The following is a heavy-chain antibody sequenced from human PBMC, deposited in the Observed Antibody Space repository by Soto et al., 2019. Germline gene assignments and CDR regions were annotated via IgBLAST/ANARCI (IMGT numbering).Heavy chain of an antibody. CDR1: CGSFNRGYSC. V-gene: IGHV4-61*01. D-gene: IGHD1-1*01. J-gene: IGHJ4*02. Sequence: QVQLQESGPGLVKPSETLSLTCTVYCGSFNRGYSCWNWIRHAHGKGLEGVGFIFYSGHTNYSPSLRRRATVSLDTAKTQFFLQMNSVTAADSAVYYWARRLAGSTRFFDYCGQGRLVTVST. CDR3: ARRLAGSTRFFDY. CDR2: IFYSGHT.